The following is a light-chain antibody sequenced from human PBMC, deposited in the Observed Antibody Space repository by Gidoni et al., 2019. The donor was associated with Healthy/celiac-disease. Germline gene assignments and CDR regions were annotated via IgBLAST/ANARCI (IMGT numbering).Light chain of an antibody. J-gene: IGLJ2*01. Sequence: QSALTQPASVSGSPGQSTPISCTGTSSDVGGYNYVSWHQQHPGKAPKLMIYDVSNRPSGVSNRFSGSKSGNTASLTISGLQAEDEADYYCSSYTSSSTLHVAFGGGTKLTVL. V-gene: IGLV2-14*01. CDR3: SSYTSSSTLHVA. CDR1: SSDVGGYNY. CDR2: DVS.